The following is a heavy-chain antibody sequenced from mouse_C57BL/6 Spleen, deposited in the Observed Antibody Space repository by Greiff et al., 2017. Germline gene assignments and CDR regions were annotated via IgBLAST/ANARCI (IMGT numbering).Heavy chain of an antibody. D-gene: IGHD1-1*01. CDR3: ARDYYGSRDY. CDR2: ISSGGSYT. V-gene: IGHV5-6*01. CDR1: GFTFSSYG. J-gene: IGHJ2*01. Sequence: EVKLMESGGDLVKPGGSLKLSCAASGFTFSSYGMSWVRQTPDKRLEWVATISSGGSYTYYPDSVKGRFTISRDNAKNTLYLQMSSLKSEDTAMYYCARDYYGSRDYWGQGTTLTVSS.